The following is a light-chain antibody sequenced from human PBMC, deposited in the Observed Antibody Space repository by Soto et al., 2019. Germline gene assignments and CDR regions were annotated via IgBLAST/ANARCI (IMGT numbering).Light chain of an antibody. CDR3: QQYYGTPIT. V-gene: IGKV4-1*01. Sequence: DIVMTQSPGSLAVSLGERATINCKSSQSILSSSNNKNYLGWYQKKPGQPPKLLIYWASTRESGVPDRLSGSGSGTDFTLTISSLQAEDVAVYYCQQYYGTPITFGGGTKVEIK. J-gene: IGKJ4*01. CDR2: WAS. CDR1: QSILSSSNNKNY.